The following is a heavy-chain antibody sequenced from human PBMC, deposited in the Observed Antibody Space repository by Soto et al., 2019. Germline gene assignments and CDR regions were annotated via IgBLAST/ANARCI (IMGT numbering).Heavy chain of an antibody. D-gene: IGHD2-21*02. CDR3: ARVPTPSGHSRWGAFDI. J-gene: IGHJ3*02. CDR2: IYYSGST. Sequence: QVQLQESGPGLVKPSQTLSLTCTVSGGSISSGGYYWRWIRQHPGKGLEWIGYIYYSGSTYYNPSLKGRVTISVDTSKNQCSLKLSSVTAADTAVYYCARVPTPSGHSRWGAFDIWGQGTMVTVSS. CDR1: GGSISSGGYY. V-gene: IGHV4-31*03.